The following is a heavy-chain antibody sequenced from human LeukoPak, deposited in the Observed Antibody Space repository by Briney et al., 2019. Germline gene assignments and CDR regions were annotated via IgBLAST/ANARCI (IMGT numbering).Heavy chain of an antibody. V-gene: IGHV4-59*12. J-gene: IGHJ4*02. CDR1: GVSSSSSY. CDR3: ARDRFACPLDS. CDR2: IFYTGDS. Sequence: SETLSLTCTVSGVSSSSSYWSWIRQPPGKVLEWIGYIFYTGDSNHNPSFKSRVSISLDTSKDQISLKLSSVTAADTAVYYCARDRFACPLDSWGQGTLVTVSS. D-gene: IGHD2-21*01.